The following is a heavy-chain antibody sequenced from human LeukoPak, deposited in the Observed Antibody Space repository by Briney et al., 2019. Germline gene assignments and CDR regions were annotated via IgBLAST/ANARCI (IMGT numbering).Heavy chain of an antibody. CDR2: LYYTGST. Sequence: PSETLSLTCTVSGGSISSSSYYWGWIRQPPGKGLEWIGSLYYTGSTFYNPSLKSRVTIFVDASKNQFSLKLSSVTAADTAVYYCVRHKADVAFDIWGQGTMVTVSS. J-gene: IGHJ3*02. CDR1: GGSISSSSYY. CDR3: VRHKADVAFDI. D-gene: IGHD2-15*01. V-gene: IGHV4-39*01.